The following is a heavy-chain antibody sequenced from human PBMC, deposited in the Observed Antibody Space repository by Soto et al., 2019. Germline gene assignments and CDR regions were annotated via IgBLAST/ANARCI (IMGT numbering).Heavy chain of an antibody. V-gene: IGHV3-23*01. Sequence: GGSLRLSCAASGFTFTSYGMAWVRQAPGKGLEWVSAITSSGGTTYYADSVKGRFTISRDNSKNTLYLQMNSLRAEDMALYYCAKGYRGGSPAYHLDFRGQGILVTVSS. D-gene: IGHD5-18*01. CDR3: AKGYRGGSPAYHLDF. J-gene: IGHJ4*02. CDR2: ITSSGGTT. CDR1: GFTFTSYG.